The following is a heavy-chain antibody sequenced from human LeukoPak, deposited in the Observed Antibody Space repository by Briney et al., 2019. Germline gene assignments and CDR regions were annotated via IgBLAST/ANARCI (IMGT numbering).Heavy chain of an antibody. D-gene: IGHD2-15*01. CDR1: GFAFSSSE. Sequence: GGSMRLSCAASGFAFSSSEMNWVRQAPGKGLEWVSYITSGGSTIYYADSVKGRFTISRDNTKNSLYLQMNGLRAEDTAVYYCARGSCTGGSCYPYYYYYYMDVWGKGTTVTISS. CDR2: ITSGGSTI. CDR3: ARGSCTGGSCYPYYYYYYMDV. V-gene: IGHV3-48*03. J-gene: IGHJ6*03.